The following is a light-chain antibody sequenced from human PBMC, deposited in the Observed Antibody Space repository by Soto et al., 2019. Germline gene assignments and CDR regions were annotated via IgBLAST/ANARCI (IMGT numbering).Light chain of an antibody. CDR2: EAS. CDR3: QQFDGYPYT. V-gene: IGKV1-5*01. CDR1: QSISTW. Sequence: DIQMTQSPSTLSASVRDRVTITCRASQSISTWLAWYQQKPGQAPNLLIYEASKLQSGVPSRFSGSGSGTEVNLTISSLQPDDAATYYCQQFDGYPYTFGQGTKLEI. J-gene: IGKJ2*01.